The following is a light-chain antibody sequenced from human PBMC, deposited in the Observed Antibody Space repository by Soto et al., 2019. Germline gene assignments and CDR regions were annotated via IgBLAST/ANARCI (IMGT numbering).Light chain of an antibody. V-gene: IGLV2-23*03. CDR3: CSYAGSSTFVV. CDR2: EGS. Sequence: QSVLTQPASVSGSPGQSITISCTETSSDVGSYNLVSWYQQHAGKAPKLMIYEGSKRPSGVSNRFSGSKSDNTASLTISGLQAEDEADYYCCSYAGSSTFVVFGGGTKLTVL. CDR1: SSDVGSYNL. J-gene: IGLJ2*01.